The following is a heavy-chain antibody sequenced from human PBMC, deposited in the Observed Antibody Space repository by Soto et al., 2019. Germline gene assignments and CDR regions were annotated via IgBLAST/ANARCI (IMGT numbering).Heavy chain of an antibody. Sequence: SETLSLTCTVSGGSISSYYWSWIRQPPGKGLEWIGYIYYSGSTNYNPSLKSRVTISVDTSKNQFSLKLSSVTAADTAVYYCARSPDNWNYFDYWGQGTLVTVSS. V-gene: IGHV4-59*01. D-gene: IGHD1-20*01. CDR2: IYYSGST. J-gene: IGHJ4*02. CDR3: ARSPDNWNYFDY. CDR1: GGSISSYY.